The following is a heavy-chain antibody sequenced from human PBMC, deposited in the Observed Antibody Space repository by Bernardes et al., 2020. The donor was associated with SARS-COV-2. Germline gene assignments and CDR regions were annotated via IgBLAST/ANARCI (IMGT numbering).Heavy chain of an antibody. V-gene: IGHV3-7*01. CDR2: IKHSRSDK. D-gene: IGHD3-16*02. CDR3: ARDTDENSYDYFFETYRHTLPCFFDS. CDR1: GFTFRSYR. Sequence: GGSLRLSCGASGFTFRSYRMNWVRQAPGKGLQWVSTIKHSRSDKYYAASVQGRFIISRDNGKSSLYLQMNSLTADDTAVYYCARDTDENSYDYFFETYRHTLPCFFDSWSRGALVTLSS. J-gene: IGHJ4*02.